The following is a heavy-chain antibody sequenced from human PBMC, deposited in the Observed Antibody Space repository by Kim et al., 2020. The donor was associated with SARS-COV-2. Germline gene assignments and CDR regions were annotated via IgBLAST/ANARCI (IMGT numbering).Heavy chain of an antibody. Sequence: TLSLTCTVSGGSISSGGYYWSWIRQHPGKGLEWIGYIYYSGSTYYNPSLKSRVTISVDTSKNQFSLKLSSVTAADTAVYYCARDFRQYSSGWSSPFDPWGQGTLVTVSS. CDR3: ARDFRQYSSGWSSPFDP. CDR1: GGSISSGGYY. V-gene: IGHV4-31*03. CDR2: IYYSGST. J-gene: IGHJ5*02. D-gene: IGHD6-19*01.